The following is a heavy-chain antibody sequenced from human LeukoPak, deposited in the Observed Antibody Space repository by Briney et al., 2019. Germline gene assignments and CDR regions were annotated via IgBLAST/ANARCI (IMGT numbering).Heavy chain of an antibody. V-gene: IGHV4-39*07. CDR3: ARNNYYYYYMDV. J-gene: IGHJ6*03. Sequence: SETLSLTCTVSGGSISSSSYYWGWIRQPPGKGLEWIGNIYYSGSTYYNPSLKSRVTISVDTSKNQFSLKLSSVTAADTAVYYCARNNYYYYYMDVWGKGTTVTVSS. CDR2: IYYSGST. CDR1: GGSISSSSYY.